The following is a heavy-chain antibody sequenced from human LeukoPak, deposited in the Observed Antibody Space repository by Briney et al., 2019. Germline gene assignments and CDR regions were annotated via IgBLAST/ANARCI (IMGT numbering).Heavy chain of an antibody. CDR1: GFTFSSYA. CDR3: ARDQVVVVPAANYYYYGMDV. CDR2: ISSSSSYI. Sequence: PGGSLRLSCAASGFTFSSYAMSWVRQAPGKGLEWVSSISSSSSYIYYADSVKGRFTISRDNAKNSLYLQMNSLRAEDTAVYYCARDQVVVVPAANYYYYGMDVWGQGTTVTVSS. V-gene: IGHV3-21*01. J-gene: IGHJ6*02. D-gene: IGHD2-2*01.